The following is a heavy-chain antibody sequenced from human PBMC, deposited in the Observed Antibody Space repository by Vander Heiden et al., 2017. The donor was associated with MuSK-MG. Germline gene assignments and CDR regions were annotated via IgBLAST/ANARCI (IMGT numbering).Heavy chain of an antibody. CDR1: GGSISSYY. V-gene: IGHV4-59*08. Sequence: QVQLQESGPGLVKPSETLSLSCTVSGGSISSYYWSWIRQPPGKGLEWVGYIHYSGSTNYNPSLKGRVTISVDTSKTQFSLKLSSVTAADTAVYYCARVGVAVSGTYYYYGMDVWGQGTTVTVSS. CDR3: ARVGVAVSGTYYYYGMDV. D-gene: IGHD6-19*01. CDR2: IHYSGST. J-gene: IGHJ6*02.